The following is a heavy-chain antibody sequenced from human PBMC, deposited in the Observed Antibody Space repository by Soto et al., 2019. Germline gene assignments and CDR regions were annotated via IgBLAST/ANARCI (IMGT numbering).Heavy chain of an antibody. CDR2: INPNSGGT. CDR1: GYTFTGYY. CDR3: ARDQVELGLREGGPLWFDP. D-gene: IGHD1-7*01. V-gene: IGHV1-2*04. J-gene: IGHJ5*02. Sequence: ASVKVSCKASGYTFTGYYMHWVRQAPGQGLEWMGWINPNSGGTNYAQKFQGWVTMTRDTSISTAYMELSRLRSDDTAVYYCARDQVELGLREGGPLWFDPWGQGTLVTVSS.